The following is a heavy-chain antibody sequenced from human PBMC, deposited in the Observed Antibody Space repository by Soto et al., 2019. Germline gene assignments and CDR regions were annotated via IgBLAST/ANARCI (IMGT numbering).Heavy chain of an antibody. Sequence: GASVKVSCKPSGYIFTGYFIHWVRQAPGQGLQWLGRITPNSGDTKYGQTFQGRVTLTRDTSASTAYMELSGLRADDTARDYCVRWGYGSNSLEFWGQGTLVTVSS. CDR1: GYIFTGYF. D-gene: IGHD4-17*01. V-gene: IGHV1-2*06. CDR3: VRWGYGSNSLEF. CDR2: ITPNSGDT. J-gene: IGHJ4*03.